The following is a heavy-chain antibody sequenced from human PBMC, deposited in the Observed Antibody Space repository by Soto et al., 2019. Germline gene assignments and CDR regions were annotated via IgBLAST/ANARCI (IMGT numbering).Heavy chain of an antibody. D-gene: IGHD2-2*01. CDR3: ARSQGSSTSLEIYYYYYYGMDD. J-gene: IGHJ6*01. CDR1: GGTFSSYA. Sequence: QVQLVQYGAEVKKTVSSVTVSCKASGGTFSSYAISWVRQAPGQGLECMGGIIPISDTTNYAQKFQGRVTITADESTSKAYMELSSLRSADTAVYYCARSQGSSTSLEIYYYYYYGMDDWGHGPRVTVSS. CDR2: IIPISDTT. V-gene: IGHV1-69*01.